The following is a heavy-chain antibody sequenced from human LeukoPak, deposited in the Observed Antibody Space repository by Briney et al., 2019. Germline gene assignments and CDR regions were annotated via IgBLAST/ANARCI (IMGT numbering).Heavy chain of an antibody. CDR2: IYYSGST. CDR1: GGSISSSSYY. J-gene: IGHJ3*02. Sequence: SETLSLTCTVSGGSISSSSYYWGWIRQPPGKGLEWIGSIYYSGSTYYNPSLKSRVTISVGTPKNQFSLKLSSVTAADTAVYYCARGEPEGITMVRGVIVSAFDIWGQGTMVTVSS. CDR3: ARGEPEGITMVRGVIVSAFDI. V-gene: IGHV4-39*07. D-gene: IGHD3-10*01.